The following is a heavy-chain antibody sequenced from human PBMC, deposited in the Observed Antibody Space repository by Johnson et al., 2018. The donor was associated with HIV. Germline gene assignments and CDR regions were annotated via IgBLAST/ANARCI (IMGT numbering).Heavy chain of an antibody. V-gene: IGHV3-30-3*01. CDR1: GFTFISYA. J-gene: IGHJ3*02. Sequence: QVQLVESGGGVVQPGRSLRLSCAASGFTFISYAMHWVRQAPGKGLEWVAVISYDGSNKYYADSVKGRFTISRDNSKNTLYLQMNSLRAEDTAVYYCAKGPQGIATPDAFDIWGQGTMVTVSS. D-gene: IGHD2-21*01. CDR3: AKGPQGIATPDAFDI. CDR2: ISYDGSNK.